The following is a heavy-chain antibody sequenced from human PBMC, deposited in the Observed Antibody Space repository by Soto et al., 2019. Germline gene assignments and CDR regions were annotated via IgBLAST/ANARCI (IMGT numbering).Heavy chain of an antibody. CDR3: ARGVEMATLSVRYNFDY. CDR2: MSYSGDTI. Sequence: GGSLRLSCAASGFTFSISEMTWVRQAPGKGLEWLAFMSYSGDTIYYADSVRGRFTISRDNARNSLFLQMDSLRAEDTAVYYCARGVEMATLSVRYNFDYWGHGTLVTVSS. CDR1: GFTFSISE. J-gene: IGHJ4*01. D-gene: IGHD1-1*01. V-gene: IGHV3-48*03.